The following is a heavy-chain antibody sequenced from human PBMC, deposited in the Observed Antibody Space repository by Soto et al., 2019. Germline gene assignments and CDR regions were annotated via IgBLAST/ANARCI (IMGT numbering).Heavy chain of an antibody. V-gene: IGHV4-4*02. Sequence: QVQLQEWGPVLVKPSGPLYLTCTVSGGSMTSSNWWNWVRQSPGMGLEWIGEAHHSGRTNYNPSLKSRVTTAVDKSKNHFSLKLSSVTAADTAVYYCARSEATGLDYWGQGTLVTVSS. CDR1: GGSMTSSNW. CDR3: ARSEATGLDY. D-gene: IGHD1-26*01. J-gene: IGHJ4*02. CDR2: AHHSGRT.